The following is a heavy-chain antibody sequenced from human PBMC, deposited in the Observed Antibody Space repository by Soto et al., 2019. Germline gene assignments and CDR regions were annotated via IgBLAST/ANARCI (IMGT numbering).Heavy chain of an antibody. V-gene: IGHV4-30-4*01. CDR1: GASISSGDYC. CDR2: IYYSGST. D-gene: IGHD3-22*01. CDR3: ARGPHRGYYYDSTYDY. Sequence: PSETLSLTCTVSGASISSGDYCWSWIRQPPGKGLEWIGYIYYSGSTYYNPSLKSRVTISVDTSKNQFSLKLSSVTAADTAVYYCARGPHRGYYYDSTYDYWGQGTLVTVSS. J-gene: IGHJ4*02.